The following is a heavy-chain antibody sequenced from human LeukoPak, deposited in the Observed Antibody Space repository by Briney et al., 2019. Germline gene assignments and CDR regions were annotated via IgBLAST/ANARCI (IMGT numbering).Heavy chain of an antibody. CDR3: APHCSSTSCPDY. CDR2: INQDGSEK. J-gene: IGHJ4*02. CDR1: GFTFSSYW. Sequence: GGSLRLSCAASGFTFSSYWMSWVRQAPGKGLEWVANINQDGSEKYYVDSVKGRFTMSRDNAKNSLYLQMNSLRAEDTAVYYCAPHCSSTSCPDYWGQGTLVTVSS. V-gene: IGHV3-7*01. D-gene: IGHD2-2*01.